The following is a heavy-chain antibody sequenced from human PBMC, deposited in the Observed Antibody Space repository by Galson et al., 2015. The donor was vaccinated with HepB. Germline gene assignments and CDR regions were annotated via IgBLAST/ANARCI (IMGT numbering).Heavy chain of an antibody. CDR3: AKLYSSNWYGDADY. D-gene: IGHD6-13*01. CDR2: ISSGGVNP. V-gene: IGHV3-23*01. Sequence: SLRLSCATSGFTFSSYGLTWVRQAPGKGLEWVSGISSGGVNPYYADSVKGRFTISRDYSKNMRYLKMSSLRLEDKAVYYCAKLYSSNWYGDADYWGQGTLVTVSS. J-gene: IGHJ4*02. CDR1: GFTFSSYG.